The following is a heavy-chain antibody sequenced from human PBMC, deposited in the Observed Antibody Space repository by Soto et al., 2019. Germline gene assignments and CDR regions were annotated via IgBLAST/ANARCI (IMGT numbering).Heavy chain of an antibody. CDR1: GFTFSSYA. Sequence: QVSLVESGGGVVQPGRSLRLSCTASGFTFSSYALHWVRQAPGKGLEWVTVISYDGRHQYYADSVRDRFTISRDNSQNTVYLQMNSLRTDDTALYYCARGLRSSFGTGIKSGAGHFDLWGRGTLLTVSS. D-gene: IGHD3-10*01. CDR2: ISYDGRHQ. V-gene: IGHV3-30*01. J-gene: IGHJ2*01. CDR3: ARGLRSSFGTGIKSGAGHFDL.